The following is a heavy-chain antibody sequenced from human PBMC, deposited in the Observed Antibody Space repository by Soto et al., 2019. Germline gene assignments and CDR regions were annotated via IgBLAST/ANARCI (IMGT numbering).Heavy chain of an antibody. CDR1: GGSVSSGSYY. Sequence: TSETLSLTCTVSGGSVSSGSYYWSWIRQPPGKGLEWIGYIYYSGSTNYNPSLKSRVTISVDTSKNQFSLKLSSVTAADTAVYYCARDMGITMVRGTQYYYYYYGMDVWGQGTTVTVSS. CDR2: IYYSGST. D-gene: IGHD3-10*01. J-gene: IGHJ6*02. CDR3: ARDMGITMVRGTQYYYYYYGMDV. V-gene: IGHV4-61*01.